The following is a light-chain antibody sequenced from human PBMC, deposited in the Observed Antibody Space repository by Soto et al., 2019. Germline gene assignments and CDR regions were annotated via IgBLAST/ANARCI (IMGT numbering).Light chain of an antibody. V-gene: IGKV3-20*01. J-gene: IGKJ1*01. CDR3: QQYGSTPMT. Sequence: EIVLTQSPGTLSLSPGERATLSCRASQSVISSYLAWYQQKPGQAPRLLIYEASSRATGIPDRFSGSGSGTKFTLTTRTLEPEVLELYYCQQYGSTPMTFGQGTKVEI. CDR1: QSVISSY. CDR2: EAS.